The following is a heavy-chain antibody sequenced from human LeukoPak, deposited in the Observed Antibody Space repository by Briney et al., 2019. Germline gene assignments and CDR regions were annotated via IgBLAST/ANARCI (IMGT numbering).Heavy chain of an antibody. CDR3: AKEGMTASGIGLDY. D-gene: IGHD2-21*02. CDR1: GYIFTNYW. J-gene: IGHJ4*02. V-gene: IGHV5-51*01. Sequence: GESLKISCKASGYIFTNYWIGWVRQTPGKGLEWMGIIYPGDSDAGYSPSFQGQVTISADKSISTAYLQWDSLKASDTAMYYCAKEGMTASGIGLDYWGQGTLVTVSS. CDR2: IYPGDSDA.